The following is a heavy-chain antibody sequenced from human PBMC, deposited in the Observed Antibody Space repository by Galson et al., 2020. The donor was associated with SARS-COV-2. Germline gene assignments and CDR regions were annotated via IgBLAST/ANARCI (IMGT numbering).Heavy chain of an antibody. CDR3: ARDGGNWFDP. D-gene: IGHD3-16*01. J-gene: IGHJ5*02. Sequence: TGGSLRLSCAASGFTFSSYAMHWVRQAPGKGLEWVAVLSYDGSNKYYADSVKGRFTISRDNSKNTLYLQMNSLRAEDTAVYYCARDGGNWFDPWGRGTLVTVSS. CDR1: GFTFSSYA. V-gene: IGHV3-30-3*01. CDR2: LSYDGSNK.